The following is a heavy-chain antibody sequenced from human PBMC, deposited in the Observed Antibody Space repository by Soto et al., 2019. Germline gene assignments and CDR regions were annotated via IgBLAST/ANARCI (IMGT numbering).Heavy chain of an antibody. V-gene: IGHV3-7*01. CDR1: GFTFSSYW. CDR2: IKQDGSEK. D-gene: IGHD2-15*01. Sequence: EVPLVESGVGLVQPGGSLRLSCAASGFTFSSYWMSWVRQAPGKGLEWVANIKQDGSEKYYVDSVKSRFTITRDNAKNSLYLQMNSPIADDTAVYYFARGGRSGDYWGQGTLVAVSS. J-gene: IGHJ4*02. CDR3: ARGGRSGDY.